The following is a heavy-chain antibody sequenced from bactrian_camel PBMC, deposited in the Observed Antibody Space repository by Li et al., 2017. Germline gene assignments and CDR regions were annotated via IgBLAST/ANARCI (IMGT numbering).Heavy chain of an antibody. CDR1: GYTFATHC. Sequence: VESGGSLTLSCSASGYTFATHCVGWFRQTPGNEREGVSCVNWNSGATYVADSVKGRFTIPQDKDKRTVYLEMNSLKPEDTAMYYCAAGDWYSLRRDPSSGYRGQGTQVTVSS. V-gene: IGHV3S60*01. CDR3: AAGDWYSLRRDPSSGY. J-gene: IGHJ4*01. CDR2: VNWNSGAT. D-gene: IGHD1*01.